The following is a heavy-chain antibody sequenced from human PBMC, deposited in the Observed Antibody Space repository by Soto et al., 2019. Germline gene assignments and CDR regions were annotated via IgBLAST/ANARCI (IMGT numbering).Heavy chain of an antibody. D-gene: IGHD3-9*01. CDR3: ARLYYGILTGYYSGGAFDS. J-gene: IGHJ3*02. V-gene: IGHV4-30-4*01. CDR2: IYYSGST. CDR1: GGSISSGDYY. Sequence: SETLSLTCTVSGGSISSGDYYWSWIRQPPGKGLEWIGYIYYSGSTYYNPSLKSRVTISVDTSKNQFSLKLSSVTAADTAVYYCARLYYGILTGYYSGGAFDSWGQGTRVTVAS.